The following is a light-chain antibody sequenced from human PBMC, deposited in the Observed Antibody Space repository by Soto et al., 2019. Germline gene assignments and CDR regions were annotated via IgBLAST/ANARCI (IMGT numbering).Light chain of an antibody. CDR1: EXVNSIY. CDR3: QQWDTSPWT. V-gene: IGKV3-20*01. Sequence: LXPXERATLSCRASEXVNSIYLSWLQQKPGQAPRLLIYGAXXRATGVXXXXXXXXXXXXXXXXISSLEPDDFAVYYCQQWDTSPWTFGQGTKV. CDR2: GAX. J-gene: IGKJ1*01.